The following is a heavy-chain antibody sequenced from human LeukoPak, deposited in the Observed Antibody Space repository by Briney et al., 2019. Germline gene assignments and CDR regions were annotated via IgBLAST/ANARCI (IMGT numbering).Heavy chain of an antibody. CDR2: IYSGGST. V-gene: IGHV3-53*01. J-gene: IGHJ4*02. D-gene: IGHD3-10*01. CDR3: AREEGQFDFYY. Sequence: PSGGSLRLSCAASGFTVSSNYMSWVRQAPGKGLEWVSVIYSGGSTYYADSVKGRFTISRDNSKNTLYLQMNSLRAEDTAVYYCAREEGQFDFYYWGQGTLVTVSS. CDR1: GFTVSSNY.